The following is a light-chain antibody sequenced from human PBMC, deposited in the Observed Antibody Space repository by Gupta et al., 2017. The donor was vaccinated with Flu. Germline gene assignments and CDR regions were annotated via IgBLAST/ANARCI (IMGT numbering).Light chain of an antibody. CDR2: DDD. Sequence: SFVLTQPPSVSVAPGQPARISCGGSDIGRKSVHWYLRRPGQAPLLVVHDDDDRPSGIPERISGSKSGNTATLTPSRVEAGDEADYYCQVWDTNSGRVFGGGTKLTVL. CDR3: QVWDTNSGRV. V-gene: IGLV3-21*02. CDR1: DIGRKS. J-gene: IGLJ3*02.